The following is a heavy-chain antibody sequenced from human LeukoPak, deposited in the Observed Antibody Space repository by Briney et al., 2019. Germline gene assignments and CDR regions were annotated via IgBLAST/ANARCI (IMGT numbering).Heavy chain of an antibody. CDR1: GHSFTGYY. D-gene: IGHD2-21*01. J-gene: IGHJ4*02. Sequence: ASVKVSCKASGHSFTGYYMHWVRQAPGQGLEWMGWINANNGDTNYAQNFQGRVTMTRDTSMSTAYMEVNSLTSDDTAVYYCARGGSSATWSASLQCTDYWGQGTLVTVSS. V-gene: IGHV1-2*02. CDR3: ARGGSSATWSASLQCTDY. CDR2: INANNGDT.